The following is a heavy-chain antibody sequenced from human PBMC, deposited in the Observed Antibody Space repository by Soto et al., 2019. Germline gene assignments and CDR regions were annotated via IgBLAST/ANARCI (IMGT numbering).Heavy chain of an antibody. CDR1: GFTFSSYG. Sequence: GGSLRLSCAASGFTFSSYGMHWVRQAPGKGLVWVAVISYDGSNKYYADSVKGRFTISRDNSKNTLYLQMNSLRAEDTAVYYCAKDGRFRDTYYYYYYGMDVWGQGTTVTVSS. J-gene: IGHJ6*02. V-gene: IGHV3-30*18. CDR3: AKDGRFRDTYYYYYYGMDV. D-gene: IGHD3-10*01. CDR2: ISYDGSNK.